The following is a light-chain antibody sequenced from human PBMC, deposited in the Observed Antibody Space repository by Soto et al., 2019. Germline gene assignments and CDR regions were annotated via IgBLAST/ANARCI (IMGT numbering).Light chain of an antibody. Sequence: QSVLTQPRSVSGSPGQSVTISCTGTSSDVGGYNYVSWYRQHPGKAPKLMIYDVSTRPSGVPDRFSGSKSDNTASLTISGLQAEDEADYYCCSYAGSYTWVFVTGTKLTVL. V-gene: IGLV2-11*01. CDR2: DVS. J-gene: IGLJ1*01. CDR3: CSYAGSYTWV. CDR1: SSDVGGYNY.